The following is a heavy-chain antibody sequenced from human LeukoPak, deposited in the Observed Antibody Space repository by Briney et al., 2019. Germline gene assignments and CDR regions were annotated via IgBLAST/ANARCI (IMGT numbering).Heavy chain of an antibody. V-gene: IGHV1-69*05. J-gene: IGHJ4*02. CDR2: IIPIFGTA. Sequence: SVKVSCKASVGTFSSYAISWVRQAPGQGLEGMGRIIPIFGTANYAQKSQGRVTITTDESTSTAYMELSSLRSEDTAVYYCARDTAAAAFDYWGQGTLVTVSS. CDR3: ARDTAAAAFDY. CDR1: VGTFSSYA. D-gene: IGHD6-13*01.